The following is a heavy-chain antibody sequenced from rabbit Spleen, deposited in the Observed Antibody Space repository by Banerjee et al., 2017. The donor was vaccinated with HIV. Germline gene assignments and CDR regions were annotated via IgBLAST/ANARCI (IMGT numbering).Heavy chain of an antibody. D-gene: IGHD2-1*01. J-gene: IGHJ4*01. V-gene: IGHV1S45*01. Sequence: QEHLEESGGGLVKPEGSLTLTCKASGSSFSDRDVMCWVRQAPGKGLEWIACINTATVKAVYATWAKGRFTISRTSSTTVTLQMTSLTAADTATYFCVRDQAGDADYGPYYLNLWGQGTLVTVS. CDR2: INTATVKA. CDR3: VRDQAGDADYGPYYLNL. CDR1: GSSFSDRDV.